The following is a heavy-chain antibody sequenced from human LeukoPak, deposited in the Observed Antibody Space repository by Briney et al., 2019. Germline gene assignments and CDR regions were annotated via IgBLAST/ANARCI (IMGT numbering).Heavy chain of an antibody. CDR1: GFTFSSYW. CDR3: ARVFVGSLQWYDSSGPFDY. Sequence: PGGSLRLSCAASGFTFSSYWMSWVRQAPGKGLEWVANIKQDGSEKYYVDSVKGRFTISRDNAKNSLYLQMNSLRAEDTALYHCARVFVGSLQWYDSSGPFDYWGQGTLVTVSS. D-gene: IGHD3-22*01. V-gene: IGHV3-7*03. CDR2: IKQDGSEK. J-gene: IGHJ4*02.